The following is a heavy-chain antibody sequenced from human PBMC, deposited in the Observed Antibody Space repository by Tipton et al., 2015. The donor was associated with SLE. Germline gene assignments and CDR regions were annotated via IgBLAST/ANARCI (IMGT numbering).Heavy chain of an antibody. CDR1: GGSFSGYY. V-gene: IGHV4-34*01. J-gene: IGHJ4*02. Sequence: LSLTCAVYGGSFSGYYWSWIRQPPGKGLEWIGEINHSGSTNYNPSLKSRVTISVDTSKNQFSLKLSSVTAADTAVYYCARGHISRWSRFDYWGQGTLVTVSS. CDR3: ARGHISRWSRFDY. D-gene: IGHD2-21*01. CDR2: INHSGST.